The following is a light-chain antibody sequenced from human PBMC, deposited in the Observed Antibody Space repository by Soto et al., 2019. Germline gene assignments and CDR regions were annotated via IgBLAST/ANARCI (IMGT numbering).Light chain of an antibody. V-gene: IGLV2-14*01. CDR1: SSDIGTYNY. Sequence: QSALTQPASVSGSPGQSITISCTGTSSDIGTYNYVSWYQQHPGKAPKLMLYEVSNRPSGVSNRFFGSKSGNTGSLTISGLQAEDEADYFCNSYTSSSTLYVFGTGTKLTVL. J-gene: IGLJ1*01. CDR2: EVS. CDR3: NSYTSSSTLYV.